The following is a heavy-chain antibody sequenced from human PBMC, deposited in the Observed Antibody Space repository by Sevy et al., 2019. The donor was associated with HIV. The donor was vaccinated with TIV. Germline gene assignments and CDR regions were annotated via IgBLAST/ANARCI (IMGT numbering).Heavy chain of an antibody. CDR1: GDSISGYY. J-gene: IGHJ6*02. V-gene: IGHV4-59*01. D-gene: IGHD4-17*01. CDR2: IYYSGFT. CDR3: ARTTPYYYYAVDV. Sequence: SETLSLTCSVSGDSISGYYWSWIRQPPGKGLQWIGYIYYSGFTNYNPSLKSRVTISEDTSKNQLSLRVTSVTAADTAVYYCARTTPYYYYAVDVWGHGTTVTVSS.